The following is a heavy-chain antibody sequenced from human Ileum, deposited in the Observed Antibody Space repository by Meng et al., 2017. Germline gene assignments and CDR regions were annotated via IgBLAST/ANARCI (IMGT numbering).Heavy chain of an antibody. V-gene: IGHV4-4*02. CDR3: ATSNDRDVYYLGY. J-gene: IGHJ4*02. CDR2: IFQSGRT. D-gene: IGHD3-22*01. CDR1: GTW. Sequence: QVQLQGSGPRLVKASGTLSLTCAVSGTWWSWVRQPPGKGLEWIGEIFQSGRTNYNPSLKSRVTISIDKSKSQISLQLSAVTAADTAVYSCATSNDRDVYYLGYWGQGTLVTVSS.